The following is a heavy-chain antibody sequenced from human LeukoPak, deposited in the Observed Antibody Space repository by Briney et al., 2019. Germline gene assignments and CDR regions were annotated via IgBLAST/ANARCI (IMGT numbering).Heavy chain of an antibody. J-gene: IGHJ2*01. CDR2: IYYSGST. CDR3: ARAGIQLWLYWYFDL. D-gene: IGHD5-18*01. Sequence: SETLSLTCTVSGGSISSSSYYWGWIRQPPGKGLEWIGSIYYSGSTYYNPSPKSRVTISVDTSKNQFSLKLSSVTAADTAVYYCARAGIQLWLYWYFDLWGRGTLVTVSS. CDR1: GGSISSSSYY. V-gene: IGHV4-39*07.